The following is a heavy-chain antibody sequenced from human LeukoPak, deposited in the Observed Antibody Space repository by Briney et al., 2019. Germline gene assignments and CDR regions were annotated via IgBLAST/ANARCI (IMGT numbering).Heavy chain of an antibody. CDR3: ARVRSSHNRNYYYYMDV. D-gene: IGHD1-14*01. V-gene: IGHV4-34*01. J-gene: IGHJ6*03. CDR2: INHSGST. Sequence: SETLSLTCAVYGGSFSGYYWSWIRQPPGKGLEWIGEINHSGSTNYNPSLKSRVTISVDTSKNQFSLKLSSVTAADTAVYYCARVRSSHNRNYYYYMDVWGKGTTVTVSS. CDR1: GGSFSGYY.